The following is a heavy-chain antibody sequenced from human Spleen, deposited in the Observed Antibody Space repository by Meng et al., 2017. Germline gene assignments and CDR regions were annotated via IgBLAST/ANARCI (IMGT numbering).Heavy chain of an antibody. CDR1: CGSISSGGYS. J-gene: IGHJ4*02. CDR3: ARGGYSYEPLYYFDY. Sequence: QLQLQESGSGLGKPSQTLSLTCAVSCGSISSGGYSWSWIRQPPGKGLEWIGYIYHSGSTYYNPSLKSRVTISVDRSRNQFSLKLSSVTAADTAVYYCARGGYSYEPLYYFDYWGQGTLVTVSS. CDR2: IYHSGST. V-gene: IGHV4-30-2*01. D-gene: IGHD5-18*01.